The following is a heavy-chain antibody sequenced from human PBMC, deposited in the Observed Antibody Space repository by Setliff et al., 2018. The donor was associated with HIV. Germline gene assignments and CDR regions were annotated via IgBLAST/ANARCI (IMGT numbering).Heavy chain of an antibody. CDR1: GGSIGSYH. CDR3: AREFSERSPNPDHYYYYMDV. V-gene: IGHV4-59*01. Sequence: SETLSLTCNVSGGSIGSYHWAWIRQSPGKGLEYIGNIRHSGYTNYYPSLKSRLNMSVDTSNYQISLKLTAVTAADTAVYYCAREFSERSPNPDHYYYYMDVWGKGTTVTVSS. D-gene: IGHD6-19*01. J-gene: IGHJ6*03. CDR2: IRHSGYT.